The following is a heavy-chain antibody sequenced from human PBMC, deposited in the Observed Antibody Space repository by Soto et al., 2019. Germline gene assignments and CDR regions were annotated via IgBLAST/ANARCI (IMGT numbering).Heavy chain of an antibody. V-gene: IGHV2-5*01. CDR2: IYWNDDK. J-gene: IGHJ5*02. CDR3: AHHTITPATNWFDP. Sequence: SGPTLVNPTQTLTLTCTFSGFSLTTSGVGVGWIRHPPGKALEWLALIYWNDDKRYSPSLRGRLTITKDTSKNQVVLAMTNMDPVDTATYYCAHHTITPATNWFDPWGLGTLVTVS. CDR1: GFSLTTSGVG. D-gene: IGHD2-2*01.